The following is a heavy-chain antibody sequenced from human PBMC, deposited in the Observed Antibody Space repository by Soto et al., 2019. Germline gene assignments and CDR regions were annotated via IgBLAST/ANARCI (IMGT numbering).Heavy chain of an antibody. CDR2: IYYSGSI. D-gene: IGHD2-2*01. CDR1: GGSISSGGYY. J-gene: IGHJ5*02. Sequence: SETLSLTCTVSGGSISSGGYYWSWIRQHPGKGLEWIGYIYYSGSIYYYPSLKIRVTISVDTSKNLFFLKLSSVTAADTAVYYCSRVKRVVGGRQALYNWFDPWGQGTLVTVSS. CDR3: SRVKRVVGGRQALYNWFDP. V-gene: IGHV4-31*03.